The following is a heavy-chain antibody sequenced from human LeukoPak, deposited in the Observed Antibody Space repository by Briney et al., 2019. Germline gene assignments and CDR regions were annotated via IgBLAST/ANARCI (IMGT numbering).Heavy chain of an antibody. CDR1: GGSISSYY. CDR2: IYYSGST. V-gene: IGHV4-59*13. Sequence: SETLSLTCTVSGGSISSYYWSWIRQPPGKGLEWIGYIYYSGSTTYNPSLKSRVTISVDTSKNQFSLNLSSVTAADTAVYYCASPRCGSGPHAFHIWGQGTMVTVPS. CDR3: ASPRCGSGPHAFHI. J-gene: IGHJ3*02.